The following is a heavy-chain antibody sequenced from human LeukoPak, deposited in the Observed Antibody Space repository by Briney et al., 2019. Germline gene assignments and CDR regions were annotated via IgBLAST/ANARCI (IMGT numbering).Heavy chain of an antibody. CDR1: GFAFDDYA. CDR2: ISWNSGSI. J-gene: IGHJ5*02. CDR3: AKDIGATIGLNWFDP. Sequence: PGRSLRLSCAASGFAFDDYAMHWVRQAPGKGLEWVSGISWNSGSIGYADSVKGRFTISRDNAKNSLYLQMNSLRAEDTALYYCAKDIGATIGLNWFDPWGQGTLVTVSS. V-gene: IGHV3-9*01. D-gene: IGHD5-12*01.